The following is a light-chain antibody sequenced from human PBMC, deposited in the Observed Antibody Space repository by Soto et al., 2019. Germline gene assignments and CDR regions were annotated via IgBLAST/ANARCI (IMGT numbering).Light chain of an antibody. CDR1: SSNLGAGYD. J-gene: IGLJ1*01. CDR3: GSWDSSLSAYV. Sequence: QSVLTQPPSVSGAPGQRVTLSCTGNSSNLGAGYDVHWYQQLPGTAPKLLIYDDNKRPSGIPDRFSGSKSGTSATLGFTGFQTGDEADYYCGSWDSSLSAYVFGTGTKLTVL. V-gene: IGLV1-51*01. CDR2: DDN.